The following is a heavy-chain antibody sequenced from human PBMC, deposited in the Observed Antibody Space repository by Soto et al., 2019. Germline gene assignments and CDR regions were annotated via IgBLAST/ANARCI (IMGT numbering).Heavy chain of an antibody. J-gene: IGHJ5*02. CDR3: ARDGVLAVAGSYSRRFDP. CDR2: ISAYNGNT. Sequence: ASVKVSCKASGYTFTSYGISWVRQAPGQGLEWMGWISAYNGNTNYAQKLQGRVTMTTDTSTSTAYMELRSLRSDDTAVYYCARDGVLAVAGSYSRRFDPWGQGTLVTVSS. CDR1: GYTFTSYG. V-gene: IGHV1-18*01. D-gene: IGHD6-19*01.